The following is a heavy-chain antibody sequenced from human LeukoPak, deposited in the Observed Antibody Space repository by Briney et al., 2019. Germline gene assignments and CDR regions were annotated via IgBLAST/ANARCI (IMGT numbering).Heavy chain of an antibody. V-gene: IGHV4-34*01. CDR2: INHSGST. CDR1: GGSFSGYY. J-gene: IGHJ4*02. D-gene: IGHD2-2*01. Sequence: SETLSLTCAVYGGSFSGYYWSWIRQPPGKGLEWIGEINHSGSTNYNPSLKSRVTISVDTSKNQFSLKLSSVTAADTAVYYCARGVPHRLLLVVPAAMVGYFDYWGQGTLVTVSS. CDR3: ARGVPHRLLLVVPAAMVGYFDY.